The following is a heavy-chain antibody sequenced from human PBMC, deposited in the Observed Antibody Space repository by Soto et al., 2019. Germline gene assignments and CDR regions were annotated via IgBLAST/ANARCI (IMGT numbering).Heavy chain of an antibody. J-gene: IGHJ5*02. V-gene: IGHV1-8*01. CDR2: MNPNSGNT. CDR3: ARERANRLDP. CDR1: GYTFTSFD. Sequence: QVQLVQSGAEVKKPGASVKVAFKAYGYTFTSFDINWVRQATGQGLEWMGWMNPNSGNTGYAQKFQGRVTMTRNTSISTAYMELSSLRSEDTAAYYCARERANRLDPWGQGTLVTFPS.